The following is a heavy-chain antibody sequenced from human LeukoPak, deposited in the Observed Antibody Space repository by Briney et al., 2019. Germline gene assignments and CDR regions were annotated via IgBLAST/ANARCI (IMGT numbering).Heavy chain of an antibody. CDR2: IDPASGTT. D-gene: IGHD3-10*01. CDR3: ARVGAPGGLRPYHYYY. Sequence: ASVKVSCKASGYIFADYWVHWVRQAPGRGLECMGWIDPASGTTNEPQKFKGRITVTRDTSASTVYMGLTGLTTDDTAVYYCARVGAPGGLRPYHYYYWGQGTLVTVSS. CDR1: GYIFADYW. V-gene: IGHV1-2*02. J-gene: IGHJ4*02.